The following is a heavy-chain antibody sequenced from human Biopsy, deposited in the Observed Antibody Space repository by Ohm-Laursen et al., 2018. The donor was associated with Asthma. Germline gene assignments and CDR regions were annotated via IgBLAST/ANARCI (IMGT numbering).Heavy chain of an antibody. D-gene: IGHD2-15*01. Sequence: SVKVSCKSLGGTFNTYVIGWVRQAPGQGLEWMGGINSVFGTTTYPQKFQDRVTITADDSTSTVYMELSSLRSEGTAVYYCARKAGSCISRSCYSLDFWGQGTLVTVSS. CDR3: ARKAGSCISRSCYSLDF. J-gene: IGHJ4*02. V-gene: IGHV1-69*13. CDR2: INSVFGTT. CDR1: GGTFNTYV.